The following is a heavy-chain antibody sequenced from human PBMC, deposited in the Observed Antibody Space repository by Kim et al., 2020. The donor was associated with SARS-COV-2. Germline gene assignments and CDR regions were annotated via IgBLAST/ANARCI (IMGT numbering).Heavy chain of an antibody. CDR3: ASGRQWLALDY. J-gene: IGHJ4*02. V-gene: IGHV3-53*01. D-gene: IGHD6-19*01. Sequence: GGSLRLSCAASGFTVSSNYMTWVRQAPGKGLEWVSIIYSGDRTTYADSVKGRFTISRDNSKNTLYLQMNSLRAEDTAVYYCASGRQWLALDYWGQGTLVT. CDR1: GFTVSSNY. CDR2: IYSGDRT.